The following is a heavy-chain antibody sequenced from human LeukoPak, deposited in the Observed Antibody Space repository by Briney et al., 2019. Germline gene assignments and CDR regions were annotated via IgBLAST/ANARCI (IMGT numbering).Heavy chain of an antibody. CDR1: GFTFDDYA. D-gene: IGHD2-2*03. CDR3: TRVDDLDAFDT. V-gene: IGHV3-9*01. CDR2: ISWNSGSI. J-gene: IGHJ3*02. Sequence: GGPLRLSCAASGFTFDDYAMHWVRQAPGKGLKWVSGISWNSGSIGYADSVKGRFTISRDNSNNRLYLQMNGLRAEDTAVYYCTRVDDLDAFDTWGQGTMVTVSS.